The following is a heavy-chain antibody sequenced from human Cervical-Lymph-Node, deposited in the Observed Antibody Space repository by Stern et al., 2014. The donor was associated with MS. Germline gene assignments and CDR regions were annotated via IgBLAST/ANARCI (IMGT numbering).Heavy chain of an antibody. J-gene: IGHJ4*02. D-gene: IGHD3-3*01. CDR3: ARVSYDFWSGYYVFDY. V-gene: IGHV4-31*03. Sequence: VQLVESGPGLVKPSQTLSLTCTVSGGSISSGGYYWSWIRQHPGQGLEWIGYIYYSGSTYYNPSLKSRVTISVDTSKNQFSLKLSSVTAADTAVYYCARVSYDFWSGYYVFDYWGQGTLVTVSS. CDR2: IYYSGST. CDR1: GGSISSGGYY.